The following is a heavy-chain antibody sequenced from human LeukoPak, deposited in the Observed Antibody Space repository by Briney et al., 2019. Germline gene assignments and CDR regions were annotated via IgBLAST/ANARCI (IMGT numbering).Heavy chain of an antibody. J-gene: IGHJ4*02. CDR1: GYSISSGYY. CDR2: IYHSGST. V-gene: IGHV4-38-2*02. Sequence: PSETLSLTCTVSGYSISSGYYWGWIRPPPGKGLEWIGSIYHSGSTYYNPSLKSRVTISVDTSKNQFSLKLSSVTAADTAVYYCARDQGRWLVRTFDYWGQGTLVTVSS. CDR3: ARDQGRWLVRTFDY. D-gene: IGHD6-19*01.